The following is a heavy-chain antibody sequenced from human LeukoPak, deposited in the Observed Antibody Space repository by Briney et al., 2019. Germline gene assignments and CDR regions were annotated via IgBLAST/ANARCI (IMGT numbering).Heavy chain of an antibody. D-gene: IGHD3-3*01. CDR3: AREGYTNYERELDY. J-gene: IGHJ4*02. V-gene: IGHV3-30*03. CDR1: GFTFSSYG. Sequence: PGGSLRLSCAASGFTFSSYGMHWVRQAPGKGLEWVAVISYDGSNKYYADFVKGRFTTSRDNSKDTVYLQVNSLRAEDTAVYYCAREGYTNYERELDYWGRGTLVTVSS. CDR2: ISYDGSNK.